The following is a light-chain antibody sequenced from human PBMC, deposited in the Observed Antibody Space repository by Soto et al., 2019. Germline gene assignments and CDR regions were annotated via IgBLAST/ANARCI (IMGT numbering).Light chain of an antibody. CDR1: SSDVGGYYS. J-gene: IGLJ1*01. CDR3: SSYAGSNNLYV. V-gene: IGLV2-8*01. CDR2: DVS. Sequence: QSVLTQPPSASGSPGQSVTISCTGTSSDVGGYYSVSWYQQHPDKAPKLIIYDVSQRPSGVPDRFSGSKSGNTASLTVSGLQAEDEADYYCSSYAGSNNLYVFGTGTKLTVL.